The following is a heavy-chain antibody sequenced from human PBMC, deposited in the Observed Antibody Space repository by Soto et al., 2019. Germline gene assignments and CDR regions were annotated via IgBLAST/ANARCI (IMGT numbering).Heavy chain of an antibody. CDR2: IIPIFGTA. D-gene: IGHD3-16*01. CDR1: GGTFSSYA. V-gene: IGHV1-69*01. CDR3: AREGWLQLNVEGLGGIFDY. Sequence: QVQLVQSGAEVKKPGSSVKVSCKASGGTFSSYAISWVRQAPGQGLEWMGGIIPIFGTANYAQKFQGRVTITAEESTSTAYMELSSLRSEDTAVYYCAREGWLQLNVEGLGGIFDYWGQGTLVTVSS. J-gene: IGHJ4*02.